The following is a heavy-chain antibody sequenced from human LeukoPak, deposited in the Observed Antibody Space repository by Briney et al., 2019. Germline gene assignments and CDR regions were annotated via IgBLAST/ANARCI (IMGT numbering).Heavy chain of an antibody. Sequence: TGGSLRLSCAASGFTFSSYGMHWVRQAPGKGLEWVAVIWSDGSNKYYADSVKGRFTISRDNSKNTLYLQMNSLRAEDTAVYYCARALRLGESLDYWGQGTLVTVSS. V-gene: IGHV3-33*01. J-gene: IGHJ4*02. CDR2: IWSDGSNK. CDR1: GFTFSSYG. D-gene: IGHD3-16*01. CDR3: ARALRLGESLDY.